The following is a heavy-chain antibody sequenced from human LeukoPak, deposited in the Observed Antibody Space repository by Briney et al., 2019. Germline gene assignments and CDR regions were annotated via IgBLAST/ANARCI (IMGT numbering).Heavy chain of an antibody. V-gene: IGHV3-7*01. J-gene: IGHJ3*02. Sequence: PGGSLRLSCAPAGFTFSSYWISWVRQAPGKGREWVANIKQDGSEKYYVDSVKGRFTISRDNAKNSLYLQMNSLRAEDTAVYYCARGSVAGHGIDAFDIWGQGTMVTVSS. D-gene: IGHD6-19*01. CDR1: GFTFSSYW. CDR2: IKQDGSEK. CDR3: ARGSVAGHGIDAFDI.